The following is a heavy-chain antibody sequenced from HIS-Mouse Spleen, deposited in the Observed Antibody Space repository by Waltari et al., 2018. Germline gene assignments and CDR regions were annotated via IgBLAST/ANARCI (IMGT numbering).Heavy chain of an antibody. Sequence: QVQLVESGGGVVQPGRSLRLSCAASGFTFSSYAMHWVRQAPGKGLEGVAVIAYDGSNKYYADSVKGRFTISRDNSKNTLYLQMNSLRAEDTAVYYCAREIPYSSSWYDWYFDLWGRGTLVTVSS. CDR2: IAYDGSNK. CDR3: AREIPYSSSWYDWYFDL. D-gene: IGHD6-13*01. J-gene: IGHJ2*01. V-gene: IGHV3-30-3*01. CDR1: GFTFSSYA.